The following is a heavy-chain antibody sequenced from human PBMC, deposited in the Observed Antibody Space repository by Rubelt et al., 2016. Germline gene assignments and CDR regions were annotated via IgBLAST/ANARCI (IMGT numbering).Heavy chain of an antibody. CDR1: GFTFSSYA. J-gene: IGHJ6*02. V-gene: IGHV3-48*04. CDR3: ARVNPTGTHYAVDV. D-gene: IGHD1-14*01. CDR2: ISATSTTI. Sequence: EVQLVESGGDLVQPGGSLRLSCAASGFTFSSYAMNWVRQAPGRGLEWVSYISATSTTIYSADSVKGRFTISRDNSKNSLLLQMSSLGAEDTAVDYCARVNPTGTHYAVDVWGQGTTVTVSS.